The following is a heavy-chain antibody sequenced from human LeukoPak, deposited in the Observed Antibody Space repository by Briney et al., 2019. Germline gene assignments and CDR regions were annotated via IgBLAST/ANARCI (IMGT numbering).Heavy chain of an antibody. Sequence: SETLSLTCTVSGDSIRTTRYWGWIRQPHGKGLEWIGAIYFSGSTYYNPSLKSRVMISVDTSRNQFSLKLTSVTAADTAAYYCATQGYNNQTMGVWGQGTTVTVSS. CDR3: ATQGYNNQTMGV. D-gene: IGHD5-24*01. CDR2: IYFSGST. V-gene: IGHV4-39*01. J-gene: IGHJ6*02. CDR1: GDSIRTTRY.